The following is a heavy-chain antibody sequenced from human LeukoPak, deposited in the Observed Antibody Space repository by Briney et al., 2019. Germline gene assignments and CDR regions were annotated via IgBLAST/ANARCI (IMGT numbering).Heavy chain of an antibody. D-gene: IGHD3-22*01. V-gene: IGHV1-8*01. CDR3: ARVKRYYYDSSGYYYFDY. CDR2: MNPNSGNT. Sequence: ASVKVSCKASGYTFTSYDINWVRQATGQGLEWMGWMNPNSGNTGYAQKFQGRVTMTRNTSIGTAYMELSSLRSEDTAVYYCARVKRYYYDSSGYYYFDYWGQGTLVTVSS. CDR1: GYTFTSYD. J-gene: IGHJ4*02.